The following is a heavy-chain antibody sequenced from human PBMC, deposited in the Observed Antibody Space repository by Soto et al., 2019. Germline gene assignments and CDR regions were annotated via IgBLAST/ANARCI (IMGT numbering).Heavy chain of an antibody. J-gene: IGHJ4*02. D-gene: IGHD6-13*01. V-gene: IGHV3-23*01. CDR1: GFSFSEYS. CDR3: AKGRWYSSSSTDY. Sequence: GGSLRLSCAASGFSFSEYSMTWVRQAPGKGLQWVSAISGSGGSTYYADSVKGRFTISRDNSKNTLYLQMNSLRAEDTAVYYCAKGRWYSSSSTDYWGQGTLVTVSS. CDR2: ISGSGGST.